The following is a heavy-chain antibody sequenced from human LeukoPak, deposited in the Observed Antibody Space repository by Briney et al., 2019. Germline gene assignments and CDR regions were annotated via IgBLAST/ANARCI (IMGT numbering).Heavy chain of an antibody. D-gene: IGHD6-13*01. J-gene: IGHJ4*02. CDR2: FDPEDGET. CDR1: GYTLTELS. CDR3: ATLPRDSSSWYFDY. V-gene: IGHV1-24*01. Sequence: ASVKVSCKVSGYTLTELSMHWVRQAPGKGLEWMGGFDPEDGETIYAQKFQGRVTMTGDTSTDTAYMELSSLRSEDTAVYYCATLPRDSSSWYFDYWGQGTLVTVSS.